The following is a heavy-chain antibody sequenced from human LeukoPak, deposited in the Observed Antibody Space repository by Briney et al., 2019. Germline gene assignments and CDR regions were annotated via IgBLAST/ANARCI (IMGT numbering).Heavy chain of an antibody. CDR2: IGGSSSPI. CDR3: ARDSSLFRSEGAFDI. J-gene: IGHJ3*02. D-gene: IGHD3-3*01. CDR1: GFTFSSYS. V-gene: IGHV3-48*01. Sequence: GGSLRLSCAASGFTFSSYSMNWVRQAPGKGLEWVSYIGGSSSPIYYADSVKGRFTVSRDNAKNSLCLQINSLRAEDTAVYYCARDSSLFRSEGAFDIWGQGTMVTVSS.